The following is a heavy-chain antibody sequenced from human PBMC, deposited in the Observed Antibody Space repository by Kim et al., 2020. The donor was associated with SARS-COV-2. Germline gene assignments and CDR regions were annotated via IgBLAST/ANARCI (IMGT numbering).Heavy chain of an antibody. V-gene: IGHV1-69*06. J-gene: IGHJ6*02. CDR2: IIPIFDSA. D-gene: IGHD3-22*01. CDR1: GGTFTSFA. CDR3: ATATRHYYEAGMDV. Sequence: SVKVSCKASGGTFTSFAISWVRQGPGQRLEWMGGIIPIFDSANYAHTFQGRVIITADKSTSTAYMELNNLSSEDSALYYCATATRHYYEAGMDVWGQGTTVTVSS.